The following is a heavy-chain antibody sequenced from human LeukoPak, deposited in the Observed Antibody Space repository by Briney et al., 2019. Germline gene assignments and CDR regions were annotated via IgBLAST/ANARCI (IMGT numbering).Heavy chain of an antibody. V-gene: IGHV3-15*01. CDR1: RFTFSSAW. CDR2: IKTKTDGGTT. J-gene: IGHJ4*02. Sequence: GGSLRLSCAASRFTFSSAWMSWVRQAPGKGLEWVGRIKTKTDGGTTDYAAPVKGRFTISRDDSKDTLYLQMNSLTTEDTAVYYCITRPNPVGYWGQGTLVTVSS. D-gene: IGHD1-26*01. CDR3: ITRPNPVGY.